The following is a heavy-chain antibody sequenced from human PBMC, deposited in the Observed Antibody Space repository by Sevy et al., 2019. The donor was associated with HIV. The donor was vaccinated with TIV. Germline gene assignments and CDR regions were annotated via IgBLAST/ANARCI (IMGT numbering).Heavy chain of an antibody. J-gene: IGHJ4*01. D-gene: IGHD6-6*01. CDR1: GYTFTGYY. Sequence: ASVKVSCKASGYTFTGYYMHWVRQAPGQGLEWMGWINPSSGGTNYALKFQGRVTMTRDTSISTAYIELSRLRSDDTAVYYCAKSVAARPALDYWGQGTLVTVSS. CDR2: INPSSGGT. V-gene: IGHV1-2*02. CDR3: AKSVAARPALDY.